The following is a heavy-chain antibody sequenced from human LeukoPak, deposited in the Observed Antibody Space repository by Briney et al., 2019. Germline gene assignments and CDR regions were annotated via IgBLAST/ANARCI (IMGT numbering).Heavy chain of an antibody. Sequence: GGSLRLSCAASGFTFNNYGMSWVRQAPGKGLEWVSGISGSGGSTYYADSVKGRFTISRDNSKNTLCLQVNSLRAEDTALYYCASSYYHDGDYWGQGTLVTVSS. CDR1: GFTFNNYG. D-gene: IGHD3-3*01. CDR3: ASSYYHDGDY. J-gene: IGHJ4*02. V-gene: IGHV3-23*01. CDR2: ISGSGGST.